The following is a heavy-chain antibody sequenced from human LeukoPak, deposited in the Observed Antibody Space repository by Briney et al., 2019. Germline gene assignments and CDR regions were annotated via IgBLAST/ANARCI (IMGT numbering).Heavy chain of an antibody. V-gene: IGHV3-30*18. Sequence: GGSLTLSCAASGFTFSSYGMHWVRQAPGKGLEWVAVISYDGSNKYYADSVKGRFTISRDNSKNALYLQMNSLRAEDTAVYYCAKDNGQGGQGTLVTVSS. CDR3: AKDNGQ. J-gene: IGHJ4*02. CDR2: ISYDGSNK. CDR1: GFTFSSYG.